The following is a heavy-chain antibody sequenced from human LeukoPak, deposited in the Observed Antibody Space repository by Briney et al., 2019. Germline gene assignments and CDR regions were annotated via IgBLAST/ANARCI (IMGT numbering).Heavy chain of an antibody. CDR2: IIPILGIA. V-gene: IGHV1-69*04. Sequence: SVKVSCEASGGTFSSYAISWVRQAPGQGLEWMGRIIPILGIANYAQKFQGRVTITADKSTSTAYMELSSLRSEDTAVYYCGTTMVRGEPNNWFDPWGQGTLVTVSS. CDR1: GGTFSSYA. J-gene: IGHJ5*02. CDR3: GTTMVRGEPNNWFDP. D-gene: IGHD3-10*01.